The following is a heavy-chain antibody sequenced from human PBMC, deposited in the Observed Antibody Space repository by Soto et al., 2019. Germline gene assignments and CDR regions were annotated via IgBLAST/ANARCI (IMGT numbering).Heavy chain of an antibody. D-gene: IGHD2-15*01. CDR1: GFTFSSYW. Sequence: GESLKISCAASGFTFSSYWMSWVRQAPGKGLEWVANIKQDGSEKYYVDSVKGRFTISRDNAKNSLYLQMNSLRAEDTAVYYCARAFVVYYGMDVWGQGTTVTVSS. CDR3: ARAFVVYYGMDV. CDR2: IKQDGSEK. J-gene: IGHJ6*02. V-gene: IGHV3-7*01.